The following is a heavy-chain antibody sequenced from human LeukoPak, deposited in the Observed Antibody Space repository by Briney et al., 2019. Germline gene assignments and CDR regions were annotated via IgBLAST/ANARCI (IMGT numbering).Heavy chain of an antibody. Sequence: PSETLSLTCTVSGGSISSYYWSWIRQPPGKGLEWIGEINHSGSTNYNPSLKSRVTISVDTSKNQFSLKLSSVTAADTAVYYCARESPLYYYDSSPEDYWGQGTLVTVSS. CDR3: ARESPLYYYDSSPEDY. CDR1: GGSISSYY. V-gene: IGHV4-34*01. D-gene: IGHD3-22*01. CDR2: INHSGST. J-gene: IGHJ4*02.